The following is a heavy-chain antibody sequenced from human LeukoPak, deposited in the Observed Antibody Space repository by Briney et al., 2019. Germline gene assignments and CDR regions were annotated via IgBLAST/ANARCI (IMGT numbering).Heavy chain of an antibody. CDR2: ISGIGSNT. Sequence: GGSLRLSCAASGFTFNNYAMNWVRQAPGKGLEWVSAISGIGSNTYHADPVKGRFTISRDNSKNTLYLQINSLRAEDTAVYYCAKDLVNTGYDLGYFDYWGQGTLVTVSS. D-gene: IGHD5-12*01. V-gene: IGHV3-23*01. CDR3: AKDLVNTGYDLGYFDY. J-gene: IGHJ4*02. CDR1: GFTFNNYA.